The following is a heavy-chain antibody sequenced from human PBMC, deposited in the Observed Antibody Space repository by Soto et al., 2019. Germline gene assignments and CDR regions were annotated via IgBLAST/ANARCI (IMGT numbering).Heavy chain of an antibody. CDR2: IYSSGST. V-gene: IGHV4-4*08. CDR3: AGGWRTDGFDI. J-gene: IGHJ3*02. D-gene: IGHD6-19*01. CDR1: GGFISNYF. Sequence: QVQLQESGPGLVKPSETLSLTCTVSGGFISNYFWSWIRQPPGKRLEWIDYIYSSGSTNYNPSLXSRTTISVDTSKNQFSLRLSSVTAADTAVYYCAGGWRTDGFDIWGQGTMVTVSS.